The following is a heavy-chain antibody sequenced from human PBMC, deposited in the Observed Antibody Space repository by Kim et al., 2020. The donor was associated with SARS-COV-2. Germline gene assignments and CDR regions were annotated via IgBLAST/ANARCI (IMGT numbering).Heavy chain of an antibody. V-gene: IGHV3-48*03. J-gene: IGHJ4*02. Sequence: GGSLRLSCADSGFNFSSYEMNWVRQAPGKGLEWVSYISSSGRTIYYADSVKGRFTISRDNAKNSLYLQMNSLRAEDTAVYYCARETWELSFDYWGQGTLVTVSS. CDR3: ARETWELSFDY. CDR1: GFNFSSYE. CDR2: ISSSGRTI. D-gene: IGHD1-26*01.